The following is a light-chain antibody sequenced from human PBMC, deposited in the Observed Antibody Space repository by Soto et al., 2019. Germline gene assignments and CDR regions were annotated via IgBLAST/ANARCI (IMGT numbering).Light chain of an antibody. CDR2: GAS. J-gene: IGKJ1*01. V-gene: IGKV3-15*01. CDR1: QSVDNN. Sequence: IVLTQSPGTLSISLGARVTLSCRASQSVDNNLAWYQQKPGQAPRLLIYGASTRATDMPGRFSGRGAGAEFTLTISNLQSDDFTVYYCQQYRSWPRTFGQGTKVDI. CDR3: QQYRSWPRT.